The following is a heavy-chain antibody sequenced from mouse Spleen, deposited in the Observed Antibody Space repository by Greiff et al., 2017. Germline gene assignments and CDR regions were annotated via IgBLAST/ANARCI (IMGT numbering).Heavy chain of an antibody. CDR3: ARQGLRYYCDY. CDR2: ISSGGSYT. Sequence: EVMLVESGGGLVKPGGSLKLSCAASGFTFSSYAMSWVRQTPEKRLEWVATISSGGSYTYYPDSVKGRFTISRDNAKNTLYLQMSSLRSEDTAMYYCARQGLRYYCDYWGQGTTLTVSS. V-gene: IGHV5-9-1*01. J-gene: IGHJ2*01. D-gene: IGHD1-1*01. CDR1: GFTFSSYA.